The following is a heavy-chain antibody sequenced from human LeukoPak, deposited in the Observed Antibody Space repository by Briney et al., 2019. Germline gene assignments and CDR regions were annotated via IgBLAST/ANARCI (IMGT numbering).Heavy chain of an antibody. CDR2: TYPGDSDT. V-gene: IGHV5-51*01. Sequence: GASLQISFKGSGYSFTSYWIGWVRQMPGKGLEWMGITYPGDSDTRYSPSFQGQVTISADKSISTAYLQWSSLKASDTAMYYCARLNSGSYEGFDYWGQGTLVTVSS. J-gene: IGHJ4*02. D-gene: IGHD1-26*01. CDR3: ARLNSGSYEGFDY. CDR1: GYSFTSYW.